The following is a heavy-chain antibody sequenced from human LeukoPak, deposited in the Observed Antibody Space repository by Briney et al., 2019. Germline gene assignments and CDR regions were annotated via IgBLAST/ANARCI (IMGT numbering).Heavy chain of an antibody. CDR1: GFTFSSYE. J-gene: IGHJ6*04. Sequence: PGGSLRLSCAASGFTFSSYEMNWVRQAPGKGLEWVSYISSSGSTIYYADSVKGRFTISRDNAKNSLYLQMNSLRAEDTAVYYCARAGNWNDIQYYYYYYGMDVWGKGTTVTVSS. CDR2: ISSSGSTI. CDR3: ARAGNWNDIQYYYYYYGMDV. V-gene: IGHV3-48*03. D-gene: IGHD1-1*01.